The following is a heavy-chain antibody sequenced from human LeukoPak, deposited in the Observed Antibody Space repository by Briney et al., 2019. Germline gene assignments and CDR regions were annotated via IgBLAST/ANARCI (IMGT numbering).Heavy chain of an antibody. CDR3: ARDEARVLDY. Sequence: SETLSLTCTVSGGSIRNYYWSWIRQPPGKGLEWIGYVYYRGNTDYNPSLESRVTISVDTSKNEFSLKLSSVTAADTAVYYCARDEARVLDYWGQGTLVTVSS. CDR1: GGSIRNYY. V-gene: IGHV4-59*01. CDR2: VYYRGNT. J-gene: IGHJ4*02.